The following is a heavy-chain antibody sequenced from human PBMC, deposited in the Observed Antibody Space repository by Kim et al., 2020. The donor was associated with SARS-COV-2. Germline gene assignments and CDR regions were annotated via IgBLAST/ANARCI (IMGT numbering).Heavy chain of an antibody. CDR3: VRDLDV. J-gene: IGHJ3*01. CDR2: ISCDGTNT. Sequence: GGSLRLSCAASGFTIRSYWIHWVRQAPGKWLVWVSGISCDGTNTHYADSLKGRFTISRDNTKNTLHLHMNSLRAEDTAVYYGVRDLDVWGPGTLVTV. V-gene: IGHV3-74*01. CDR1: GFTIRSYW.